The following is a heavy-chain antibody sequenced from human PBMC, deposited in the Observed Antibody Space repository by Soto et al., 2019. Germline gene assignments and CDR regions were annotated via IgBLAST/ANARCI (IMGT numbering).Heavy chain of an antibody. CDR3: ARGAHGSGSYYQMNY. Sequence: ETLSLTCAVYGGSFSGYYWSWIRQPPGKGLEWIGEINHSGSTNYNPSLKSRVTISVDTSKNQFSLKLSSVTAADTAVYYCARGAHGSGSYYQMNYWGQGTLVTVSS. CDR2: INHSGST. J-gene: IGHJ4*02. D-gene: IGHD3-10*01. V-gene: IGHV4-34*01. CDR1: GGSFSGYY.